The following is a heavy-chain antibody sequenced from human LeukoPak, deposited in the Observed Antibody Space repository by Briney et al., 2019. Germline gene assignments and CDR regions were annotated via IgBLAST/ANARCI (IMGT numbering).Heavy chain of an antibody. CDR3: ARGRVSSSTWYSTYYYYFYMDV. D-gene: IGHD6-13*01. CDR1: GGSISSYY. V-gene: IGHV4-59*01. J-gene: IGHJ6*03. Sequence: SVTLSLTCTVSGGSISSYYGSWIRQPAGKGLEWIGEINHSGSTNYNPSLKRRITISVDTSKNHFSLELSSATAADTAVYFCARGRVSSSTWYSTYYYYFYMDVWGKGTTVTVSS. CDR2: INHSGST.